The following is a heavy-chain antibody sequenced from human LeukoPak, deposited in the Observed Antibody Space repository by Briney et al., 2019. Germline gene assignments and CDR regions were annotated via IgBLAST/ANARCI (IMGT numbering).Heavy chain of an antibody. CDR2: VYYSGTT. D-gene: IGHD6-19*01. Sequence: SETLSPTCTVSGGSISTYYWNWIRQPPGKGLEWIGYVYYSGTTGYNPSLKSRVTISVHTSKNQFSLKLNSVTAADTAVYYCARQGGQWPSYYYGMDVWGQGTTVTVSS. CDR1: GGSISTYY. CDR3: ARQGGQWPSYYYGMDV. V-gene: IGHV4-59*08. J-gene: IGHJ6*02.